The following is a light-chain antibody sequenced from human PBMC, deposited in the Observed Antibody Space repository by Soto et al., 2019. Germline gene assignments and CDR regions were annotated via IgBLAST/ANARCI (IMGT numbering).Light chain of an antibody. CDR3: CSYAGSDTHYV. CDR2: DVS. V-gene: IGLV2-11*01. J-gene: IGLJ1*01. CDR1: SSDVGGYNS. Sequence: LTQPSSVSGSPGQSVTISCTGTSSDVGGYNSVSWYQQHPDKAPKFMIYDVSKRPSGVPDRFSGSKSGNTASLTISGLQAEDEADYYCCSYAGSDTHYVFGTGTKVTV.